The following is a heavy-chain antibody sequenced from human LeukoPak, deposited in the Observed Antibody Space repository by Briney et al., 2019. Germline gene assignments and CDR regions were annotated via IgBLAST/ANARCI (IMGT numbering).Heavy chain of an antibody. CDR2: ISSSGAII. Sequence: PGGSLRLSCAASGFTFSSYSMNWVRQGPGKGLEWVSHISSSGAIIYYADSVRGRFTSSRDNAKNSLYLQMNSLRAEDTAVYYCAVRRGHYYYYMDVWGKGTTVTVSS. CDR1: GFTFSSYS. V-gene: IGHV3-48*04. J-gene: IGHJ6*03. CDR3: AVRRGHYYYYMDV. D-gene: IGHD3-16*01.